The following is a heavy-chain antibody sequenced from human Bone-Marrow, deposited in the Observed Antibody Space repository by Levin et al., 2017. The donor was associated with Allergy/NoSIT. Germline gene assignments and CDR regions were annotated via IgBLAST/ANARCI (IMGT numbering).Heavy chain of an antibody. CDR1: GGSISSGGYY. CDR3: AQQDIVLMRN. Sequence: SETLSLTCTVSGGSISSGGYYWSWIRQHPGKGLEWIGYIYYSGSTYYNPSLKSRVTISVDTSKNQFSLKLSSVTAADTAVYYCAQQDIVLMRNWGQGTLVTVSS. D-gene: IGHD2-8*01. V-gene: IGHV4-31*03. CDR2: IYYSGST. J-gene: IGHJ4*02.